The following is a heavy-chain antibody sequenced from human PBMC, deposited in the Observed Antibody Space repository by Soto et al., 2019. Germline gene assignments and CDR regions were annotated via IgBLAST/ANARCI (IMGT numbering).Heavy chain of an antibody. CDR2: IWYDGSNK. Sequence: QVQLVESGGGVVQPGRSLRLSCAASGFTFSSYGMHWVRQAPGKGLEWVAVIWYDGSNKYYADSVKGRFTISRDNSKNTLYLPMNTRRAEDTAVYYCAREPPSPSYCSSTSCYGDYFDDWGQGTLVTVSS. CDR1: GFTFSSYG. V-gene: IGHV3-33*01. J-gene: IGHJ4*02. D-gene: IGHD2-2*01. CDR3: AREPPSPSYCSSTSCYGDYFDD.